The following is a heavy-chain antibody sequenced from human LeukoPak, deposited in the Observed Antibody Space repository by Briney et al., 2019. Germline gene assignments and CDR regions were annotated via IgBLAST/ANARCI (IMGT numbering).Heavy chain of an antibody. CDR1: GYTLTSYA. V-gene: IGHV1-2*06. D-gene: IGHD3-22*01. CDR3: AGEDNSSGCRPFDI. CDR2: INPNNGGT. Sequence: GASVKVSCKASGYTLTSYAMHWVRQAPGQGLEWMGRINPNNGGTNYAQKFQGRVTMTRDMSMSTAYMELSRLRSVDTAVYYCAGEDNSSGCRPFDIWGQGTMVTVPS. J-gene: IGHJ3*02.